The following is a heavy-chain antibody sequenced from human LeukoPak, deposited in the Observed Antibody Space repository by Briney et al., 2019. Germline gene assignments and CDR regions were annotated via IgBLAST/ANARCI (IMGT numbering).Heavy chain of an antibody. CDR1: GAFITDDKW. Sequence: PSETLSLTCAVSGAFITDDKWWTWVRQSPGKGLEWIGTIHHSGSTNYNPSLKSRVTISVDTSKNQFSLKVSSVTAADTAVYYCAREVGYASGSYYWGQGTLVTVSS. D-gene: IGHD3-10*01. J-gene: IGHJ4*02. CDR3: AREVGYASGSYY. CDR2: IHHSGST. V-gene: IGHV4-4*02.